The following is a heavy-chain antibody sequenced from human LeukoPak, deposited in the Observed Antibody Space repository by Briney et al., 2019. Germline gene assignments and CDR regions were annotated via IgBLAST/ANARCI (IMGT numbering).Heavy chain of an antibody. V-gene: IGHV1-69*05. CDR2: IIPIFGTA. D-gene: IGHD5-24*01. Sequence: SVKVSCKASGGTFSSYAISWVRQAPGQGLEWMGGIIPIFGTANYAQKFQGRVTMTRNTSISTAYMELRSLRSDDTAVYYCARVGWLGRHTIFDYWGQGTLVTVSS. CDR1: GGTFSSYA. CDR3: ARVGWLGRHTIFDY. J-gene: IGHJ4*02.